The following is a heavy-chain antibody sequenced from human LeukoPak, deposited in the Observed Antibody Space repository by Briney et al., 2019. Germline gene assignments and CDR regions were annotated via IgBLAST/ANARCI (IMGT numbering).Heavy chain of an antibody. J-gene: IGHJ4*02. V-gene: IGHV3-11*01. CDR3: ARDLGSGSSRDY. Sequence: GGSLRLSCAASGFTFSDYNMRWIRQAPGKGLEWVSSISRSGSTKYYADSVKGRFTISRDNAKNSLFLQMNSLRAEDTAVYYCARDLGSGSSRDYWGQGTLVTVSS. D-gene: IGHD3-3*01. CDR2: ISRSGSTK. CDR1: GFTFSDYN.